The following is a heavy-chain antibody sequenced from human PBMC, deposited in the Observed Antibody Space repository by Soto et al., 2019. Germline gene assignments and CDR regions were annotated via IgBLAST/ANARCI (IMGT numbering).Heavy chain of an antibody. CDR3: ARVVPGAEAWFGP. Sequence: SLKVSCKPSGYTFSNYGITWVRQAPGQPLEWLGWISLYSDGTNYAQKLQGRVSMTTETSTTTAYMELRSLRSDDTAVYYCARVVPGAEAWFGPWGQRTLVNVSS. D-gene: IGHD2-2*01. J-gene: IGHJ5*02. CDR2: ISLYSDGT. V-gene: IGHV1-18*01. CDR1: GYTFSNYG.